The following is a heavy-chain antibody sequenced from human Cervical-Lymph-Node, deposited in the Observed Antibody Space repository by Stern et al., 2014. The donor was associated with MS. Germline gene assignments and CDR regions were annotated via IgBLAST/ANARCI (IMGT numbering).Heavy chain of an antibody. CDR3: AKAGNELDHGMDV. CDR2: ISAYNGNT. CDR1: GYTFTSYG. D-gene: IGHD4-23*01. V-gene: IGHV1-18*04. Sequence: VQLVESGAEVKKPGASVKVSCKASGYTFTSYGISWGRQAPGQGLEWLGWISAYNGNTNCAQKLQGRVTMTTDTSTSTGCMELRSLRSDDTAVYYCAKAGNELDHGMDVWGQGTTVTVFS. J-gene: IGHJ6*02.